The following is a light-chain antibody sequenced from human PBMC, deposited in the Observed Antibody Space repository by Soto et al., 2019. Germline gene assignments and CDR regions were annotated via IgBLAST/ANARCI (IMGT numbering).Light chain of an antibody. CDR3: QQSYSTPQT. Sequence: DIQMTQSPSSLSASVGDRGTISCRASQSIYNYLNWYQQKPGKAPKLLIYAASSLQSGVPSRFSGSGSGTDSTLTISSLQTEDFATYYCQQSYSTPQTFGQGTKVEIK. CDR1: QSIYNY. CDR2: AAS. V-gene: IGKV1-39*01. J-gene: IGKJ1*01.